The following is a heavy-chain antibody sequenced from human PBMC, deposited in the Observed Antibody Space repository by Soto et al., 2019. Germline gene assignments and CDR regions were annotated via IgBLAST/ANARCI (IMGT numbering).Heavy chain of an antibody. CDR2: IKSKADGGII. CDR1: GFTFNNAW. CDR3: NTDPSGST. J-gene: IGHJ3*01. V-gene: IGHV3-15*01. Sequence: EVQLVESGGGLVKPGGSLRLSCAASGFTFNNAWMTWVRQVPGKGLEWVGRIKSKADGGIIDYAAPVRGRFTISRDDSKNTVYLQMNSLKTEDTAMYYCNTDPSGSTWGQGTMVTVSS. D-gene: IGHD6-25*01.